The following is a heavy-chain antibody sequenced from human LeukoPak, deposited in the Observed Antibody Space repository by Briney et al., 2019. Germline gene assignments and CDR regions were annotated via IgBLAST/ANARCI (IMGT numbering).Heavy chain of an antibody. CDR1: GFTFDYYE. CDR3: AREGALTVTKDAFDI. Sequence: PGGSLRLSRAASGFTFDYYEMNWVRQAPGKGLEWVSYISSSGSSIYYADSVKGRFTLSRDNAKNSLYLQMNSLRAEDTAVYYCAREGALTVTKDAFDIWGQGTMVSVSS. CDR2: ISSSGSSI. J-gene: IGHJ3*02. V-gene: IGHV3-48*03. D-gene: IGHD4-17*01.